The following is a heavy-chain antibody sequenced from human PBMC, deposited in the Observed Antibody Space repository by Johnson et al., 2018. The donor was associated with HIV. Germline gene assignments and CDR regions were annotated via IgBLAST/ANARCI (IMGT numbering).Heavy chain of an antibody. CDR3: ARDQSEVDAFDI. CDR2: IYSGGST. Sequence: VQLVESGGGLVKPGGSLRLSCAASGFTFSDYYMSWIRQAPGKGLEWVSVIYSGGSTYYADSVKGRFTISRDNSKNTVYLQMNSLRAEDTAVYYCARDQSEVDAFDIWGQGTMVTVSS. CDR1: GFTFSDYY. J-gene: IGHJ3*02. V-gene: IGHV3-66*01.